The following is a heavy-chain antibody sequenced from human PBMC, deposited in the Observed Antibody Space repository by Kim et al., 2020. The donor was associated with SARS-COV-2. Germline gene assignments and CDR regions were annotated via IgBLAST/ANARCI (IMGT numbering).Heavy chain of an antibody. CDR1: GFSFSAYS. CDR3: ARRASYGYYNDA. D-gene: IGHD3-9*01. Sequence: GGSLRLSCVVSGFSFSAYSLHWARQAPGKGLETISAINDDGGMTYYVDSVKGRFTISRDNSKNSLHLQMESLRPEDTAIYYCARRASYGYYNDAWGQGNSVTVSS. CDR2: INDDGGMT. J-gene: IGHJ6*02. V-gene: IGHV3-64*02.